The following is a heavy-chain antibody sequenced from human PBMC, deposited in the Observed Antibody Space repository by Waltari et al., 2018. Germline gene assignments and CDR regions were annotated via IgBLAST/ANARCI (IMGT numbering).Heavy chain of an antibody. V-gene: IGHV4-59*01. J-gene: IGHJ6*03. D-gene: IGHD4-17*01. Sequence: QVQLQESGPGLAKPSETLSLTCNVSGGSISSYYWIWIRQPPGKGLEWIGYKYYSESTIYIPCIESRSTISVDTSKNQCSLKLSSVTAADKDVYYCARGNAAGDYGYYYYYMDVWSKATTVTVSS. CDR3: ARGNAAGDYGYYYYYMDV. CDR1: GGSISSYY. CDR2: KYYSEST.